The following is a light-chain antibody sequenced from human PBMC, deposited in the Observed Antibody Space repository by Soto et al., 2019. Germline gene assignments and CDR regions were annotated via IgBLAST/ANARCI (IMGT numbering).Light chain of an antibody. CDR3: CSYTSSSTYV. V-gene: IGLV2-14*01. CDR1: SSDVGAYDY. Sequence: QSVLTQPASVSGSPGQSITIPCTGTSSDVGAYDYVSWYQHYPGKAPKLVIYEVSYRPSGVSVRFSGSKSVNTASLTISGLQADDEADYYCCSYTSSSTYVFGTGTKVTVL. CDR2: EVS. J-gene: IGLJ1*01.